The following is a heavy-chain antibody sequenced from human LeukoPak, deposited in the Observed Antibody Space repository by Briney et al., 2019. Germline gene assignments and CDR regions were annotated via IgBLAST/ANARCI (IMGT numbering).Heavy chain of an antibody. CDR2: IRKDGTEK. CDR3: ARHTSGQPFDY. Sequence: GGSLRLSCAASGFTFSNYWMNWVREAPGNALEWVAYIRKDGTEKYYVDSVKGRFTISRDNAKNSLYLQMNSLRAEDTAVYYCARHTSGQPFDYWGQGTLVTVSS. V-gene: IGHV3-7*03. D-gene: IGHD6-19*01. CDR1: GFTFSNYW. J-gene: IGHJ4*02.